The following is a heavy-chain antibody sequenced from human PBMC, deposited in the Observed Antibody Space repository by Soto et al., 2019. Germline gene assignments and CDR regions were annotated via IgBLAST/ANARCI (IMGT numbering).Heavy chain of an antibody. CDR3: ARDLRGITMVRGVIIKTTEYYYYGMDV. J-gene: IGHJ6*02. V-gene: IGHV3-33*01. CDR2: IWYDGSNK. Sequence: HPGGSLRLSCAASGFTFSSYGMHWVRQAPGKGLEWVAVIWYDGSNKYYADSVKGRFTISRDNSKNTLYLQMNSLRAEDTAVYYCARDLRGITMVRGVIIKTTEYYYYGMDVWGQGTTVTVSS. D-gene: IGHD3-10*01. CDR1: GFTFSSYG.